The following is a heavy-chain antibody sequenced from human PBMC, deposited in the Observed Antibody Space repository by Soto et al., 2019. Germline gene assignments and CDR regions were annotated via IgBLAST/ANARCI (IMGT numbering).Heavy chain of an antibody. CDR2: IHRSGAT. Sequence: EVQLVESGGGWIQPGGSLRLSCAASGFTVSANYMSWVRQAPGKGLEWVSAIHRSGATSYADSARGRYSISRDNSKNSVDLQRNGLSAEDTAVYFCARERSTPAGTYISHYYGMDVWGQGTTVTVSS. D-gene: IGHD6-13*01. V-gene: IGHV3-53*01. CDR1: GFTVSANY. J-gene: IGHJ6*02. CDR3: ARERSTPAGTYISHYYGMDV.